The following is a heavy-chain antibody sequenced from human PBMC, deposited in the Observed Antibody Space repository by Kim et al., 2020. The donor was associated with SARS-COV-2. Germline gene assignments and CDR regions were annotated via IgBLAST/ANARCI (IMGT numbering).Heavy chain of an antibody. CDR1: GGSISSSSYY. J-gene: IGHJ5*02. CDR2: IYYSGST. CDR3: ARAANWFDP. Sequence: SETLSLTCTVSGGSISSSSYYWGWIRQPPGKGLEWIGSIYYSGSTYYNPSLKSRVTISVDTSKNQFSLKLSSVTAADTAVYYCARAANWFDPWGQGTLVTVSS. D-gene: IGHD6-25*01. V-gene: IGHV4-39*01.